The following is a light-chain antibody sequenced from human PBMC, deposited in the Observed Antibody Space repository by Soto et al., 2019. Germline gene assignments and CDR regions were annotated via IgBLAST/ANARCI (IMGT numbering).Light chain of an antibody. CDR3: ETWDSKTQNWV. Sequence: QPVLTQSSSASASLGSSVKLTCTLSSGHSSYIIAWHQQQPGKAPRYLMKLEGSGSYNKGSGVPDRFSGSSSGADRYLTTSSLQFEDEADYYCETWDSKTQNWVFGGATKLTVL. CDR2: LEGSGSY. V-gene: IGLV4-60*02. J-gene: IGLJ3*02. CDR1: SGHSSYI.